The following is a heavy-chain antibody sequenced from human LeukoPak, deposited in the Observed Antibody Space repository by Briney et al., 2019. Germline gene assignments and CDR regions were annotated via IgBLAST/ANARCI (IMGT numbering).Heavy chain of an antibody. Sequence: GGSLRLSCAASGFTFSSYWMHWVRQAPGKGLVWVSRINSDGSSTSYADSVKGRFTISRDNAKNTLYLQMNSLRAEDTAVYYCAREGANYYDSSGYYSGYYWGQGTLVTVSS. CDR3: AREGANYYDSSGYYSGYY. D-gene: IGHD3-22*01. J-gene: IGHJ4*02. CDR1: GFTFSSYW. V-gene: IGHV3-74*01. CDR2: INSDGSST.